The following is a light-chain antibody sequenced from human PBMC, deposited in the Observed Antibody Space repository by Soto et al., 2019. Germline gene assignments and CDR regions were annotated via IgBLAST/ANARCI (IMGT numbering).Light chain of an antibody. CDR3: CSYTSSSTWV. CDR2: EVS. J-gene: IGLJ3*02. Sequence: QSALTQPASVSGSPGQSITISCTRTSSDVGDYNYVSWYQHHPGKAPKLMIYEVSNRPSGVSNRFSGSKSDNTASLTISGLQAEDEADYYCCSYTSSSTWVFGEGTKVTVL. CDR1: SSDVGDYNY. V-gene: IGLV2-14*01.